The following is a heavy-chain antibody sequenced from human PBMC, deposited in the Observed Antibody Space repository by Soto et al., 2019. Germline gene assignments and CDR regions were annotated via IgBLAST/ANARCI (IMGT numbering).Heavy chain of an antibody. CDR3: ARVYCSGGSCRVFWFDY. Sequence: GGSLRLSCAASGFTFSDYYMSWIRKAPGKGLEWVSYISSSGITIYYADSLRGRLTISRDNAKNSLYLQMNSLRAEDTAVYYCARVYCSGGSCRVFWFDYWGQGTLVTVSS. D-gene: IGHD2-15*01. J-gene: IGHJ4*02. V-gene: IGHV3-11*01. CDR1: GFTFSDYY. CDR2: ISSSGITI.